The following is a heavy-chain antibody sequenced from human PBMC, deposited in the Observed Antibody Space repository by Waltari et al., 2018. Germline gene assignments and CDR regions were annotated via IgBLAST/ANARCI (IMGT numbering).Heavy chain of an antibody. Sequence: QVQLQQWGAGLLKPSETLSLTCAVYGGSFSGYYWSWIRQPPGQGLEWIGEINHSGSTNYNPSLKSRVTISVDTSKNQFSLKLSSVTAADTAVYYCARVKGKRYSSGWYYYGMDVWGQGTTVTVSS. D-gene: IGHD6-19*01. CDR2: INHSGST. CDR1: GGSFSGYY. J-gene: IGHJ6*02. CDR3: ARVKGKRYSSGWYYYGMDV. V-gene: IGHV4-34*01.